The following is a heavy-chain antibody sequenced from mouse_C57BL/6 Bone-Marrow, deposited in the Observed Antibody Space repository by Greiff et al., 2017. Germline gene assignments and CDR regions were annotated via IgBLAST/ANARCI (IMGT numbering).Heavy chain of an antibody. CDR3: ARENDGYLYYAMDY. V-gene: IGHV1-22*01. CDR2: INPNNGGT. CDR1: GYTFTDYN. Sequence: EVKLVESGPELVKPGASVKMSCKASGYTFTDYNMHWVKQSHGKSLEWIGYINPNNGGTSYNQKFKGKATLTVNKSSSTAYMELRSLTSEDSAVYYCARENDGYLYYAMDYWGQGTSVTVSS. D-gene: IGHD2-3*01. J-gene: IGHJ4*01.